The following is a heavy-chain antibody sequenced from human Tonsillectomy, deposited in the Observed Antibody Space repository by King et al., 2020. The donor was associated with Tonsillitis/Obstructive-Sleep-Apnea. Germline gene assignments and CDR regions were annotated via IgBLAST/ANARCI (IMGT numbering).Heavy chain of an antibody. V-gene: IGHV1-69*10. CDR2: IIPILGAA. CDR1: GGTFSNYV. Sequence: QLVQSGAEVRKPGSSVKVSCKASGGTFSNYVFSWVRQAPGQGLEWMGGIIPILGAANYAQTFQGRLTITAEKSTTTTYMELSSLSSDDTAVYYCARRGECHGAEYFQHWGQGTLVTVSS. D-gene: IGHD5/OR15-5a*01. CDR3: ARRGECHGAEYFQH. J-gene: IGHJ1*01.